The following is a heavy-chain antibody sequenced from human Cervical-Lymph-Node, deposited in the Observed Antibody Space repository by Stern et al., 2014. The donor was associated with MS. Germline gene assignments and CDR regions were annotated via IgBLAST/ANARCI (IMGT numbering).Heavy chain of an antibody. CDR1: GG. J-gene: IGHJ5*02. V-gene: IGHV1-69*06. CDR3: ARGSGDNWFGP. CDR2: VIPFVGTS. Sequence: QVQLVQSGAEVKKPGSSVRVSCKSSGGISWVRQAPGQGLERMGGVIPFVGTSNYAQKFQGRVTIPADTSTNTTYLYLSSLTSADTAVYYCARGSGDNWFGPWGQGTLVTVSS. D-gene: IGHD3-10*01.